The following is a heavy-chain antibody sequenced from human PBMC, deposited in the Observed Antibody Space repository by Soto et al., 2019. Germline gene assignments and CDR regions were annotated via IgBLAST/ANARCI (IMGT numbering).Heavy chain of an antibody. CDR1: GFTFSSYA. CDR2: ISYDGSNK. CDR3: ARDSSLFSLDY. D-gene: IGHD3-9*01. V-gene: IGHV3-30-3*01. J-gene: IGHJ4*02. Sequence: GGSLRLSCAASGFTFSSYAMHWVRQAPGKGLEWVAVISYDGSNKYYADSAKGRFTISRDNSKNTLYLQMNSLRAEDTAVYYCARDSSLFSLDYWGQGTLVTVSS.